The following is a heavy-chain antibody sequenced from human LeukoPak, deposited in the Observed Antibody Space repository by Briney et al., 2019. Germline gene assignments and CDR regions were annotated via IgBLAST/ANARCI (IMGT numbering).Heavy chain of an antibody. CDR1: GGSFSGYY. CDR2: INHSGST. D-gene: IGHD4-17*01. CDR3: ARGLRYPYYYYGMDV. J-gene: IGHJ6*02. Sequence: SETLSLTCAVYGGSFSGYYWSWIRQPPGKGREWIGEINHSGSTNYNPSLKSRVTISVDTSKNQFSLKLSSVTAADTAVYYCARGLRYPYYYYGMDVWGQGTTVTVSS. V-gene: IGHV4-34*01.